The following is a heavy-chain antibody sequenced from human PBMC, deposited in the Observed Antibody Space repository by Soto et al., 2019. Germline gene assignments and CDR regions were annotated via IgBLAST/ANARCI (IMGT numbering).Heavy chain of an antibody. CDR3: AKDEIDSSFGELSTTPHFQH. J-gene: IGHJ1*01. V-gene: IGHV4-59*01. CDR2: IYYSGST. D-gene: IGHD3-10*01. Sequence: SETLSLTCTVSGGYISRYYWSWIRQPPGKGLEWIGYIYYSGSTNYNPSLKSRVTISVDTSKNQFSLKLSSVTAADTAVYYCAKDEIDSSFGELSTTPHFQHWGQGTLVTVSS. CDR1: GGYISRYY.